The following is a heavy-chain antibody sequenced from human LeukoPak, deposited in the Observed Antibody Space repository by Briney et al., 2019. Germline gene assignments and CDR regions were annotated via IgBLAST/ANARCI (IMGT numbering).Heavy chain of an antibody. CDR2: ISGSGDST. CDR1: GFTFSSYA. D-gene: IGHD5-12*01. V-gene: IGHV3-23*01. J-gene: IGHJ4*02. Sequence: GGSLRLSCAASGFTFSSYAMSWVRQAPGKGLEWVSTISGSGDSTYYGDSVKGRFTISRDNSKNTLNLQMNSLRAEDTAVYYCAKSPKWLRPFDYWGQGTLVTVSS. CDR3: AKSPKWLRPFDY.